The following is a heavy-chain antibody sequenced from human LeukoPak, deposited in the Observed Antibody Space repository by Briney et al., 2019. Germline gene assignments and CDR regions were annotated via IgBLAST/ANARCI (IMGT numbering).Heavy chain of an antibody. D-gene: IGHD3-10*01. V-gene: IGHV3-7*01. CDR2: IQQDGRET. CDR3: AKKIDSGSYPLDY. Sequence: GGSLRLSCAASGFTFTTYWMSWVRQAPGKGLEWVANIQQDGRETYYVDSVKGRFTISRDNAKNSLFLQMNSLRAEDTAVYYCAKKIDSGSYPLDYWGQGTLVTISS. J-gene: IGHJ4*02. CDR1: GFTFTTYW.